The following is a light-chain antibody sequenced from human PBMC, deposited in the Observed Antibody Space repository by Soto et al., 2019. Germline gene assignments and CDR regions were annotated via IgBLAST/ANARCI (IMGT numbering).Light chain of an antibody. V-gene: IGKV3-20*01. CDR3: QQYGSSPRT. CDR1: QTVSSNY. Sequence: EIVMAHSPATLSVPPGERATLSCRASQTVSSNYLAWCQQRPGQAPRLLIYGASSRATGIPDRFSGSGSGTDFTLTISRLEPEDFAVYYCQQYGSSPRTFGQGTKVDI. J-gene: IGKJ1*01. CDR2: GAS.